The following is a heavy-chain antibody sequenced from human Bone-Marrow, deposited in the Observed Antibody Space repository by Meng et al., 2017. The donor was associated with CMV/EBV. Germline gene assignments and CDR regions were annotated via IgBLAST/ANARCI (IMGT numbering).Heavy chain of an antibody. CDR1: TSGVG. CDR3: ARLQDLGYCSSTSCYTVFDY. J-gene: IGHJ4*02. D-gene: IGHD2-2*02. V-gene: IGHV2-5*01. CDR2: IYWNDDK. Sequence: TSGVGVGWIRQPPGKHLEWLALIYWNDDKRYSPSLKSRLTITKDTSKNQVVLTMTNMDPVDTATYYCARLQDLGYCSSTSCYTVFDYWGQGTLVTVSS.